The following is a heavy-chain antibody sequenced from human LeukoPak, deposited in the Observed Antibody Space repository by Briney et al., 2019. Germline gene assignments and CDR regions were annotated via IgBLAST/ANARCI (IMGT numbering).Heavy chain of an antibody. CDR3: VKAAAGSFDY. CDR1: GFTFNSFW. Sequence: GGSLRLSCAASGFTFNSFWMHWVRQAPGKGLVWVSRINTDGTTINYADSVKGRFTISRDNAKNTLYLQMNSLRAEATAVYYCVKAAAGSFDYWGQGTLVTVSS. D-gene: IGHD6-25*01. V-gene: IGHV3-74*01. J-gene: IGHJ4*02. CDR2: INTDGTTI.